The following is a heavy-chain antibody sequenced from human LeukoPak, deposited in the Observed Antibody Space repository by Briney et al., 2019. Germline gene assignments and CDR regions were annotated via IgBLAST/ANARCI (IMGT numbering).Heavy chain of an antibody. CDR2: IWYDGSNK. J-gene: IGHJ4*02. Sequence: GGSLRLSCAASGFTFSSYGMHWVRQAPGEGLEWVAVIWYDGSNKYYADSVKGRFTISRDTSKNTLYLQMNSLSAEDTAVYYCARENSGSNYGNFDYWGQGTLVTVSS. CDR1: GFTFSSYG. D-gene: IGHD1-26*01. CDR3: ARENSGSNYGNFDY. V-gene: IGHV3-33*01.